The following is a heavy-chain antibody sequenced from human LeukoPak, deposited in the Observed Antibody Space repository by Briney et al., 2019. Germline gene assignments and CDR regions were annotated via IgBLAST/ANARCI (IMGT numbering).Heavy chain of an antibody. J-gene: IGHJ4*02. CDR2: ISYDGSNK. V-gene: IGHV3-30*18. Sequence: GGSLRLSCAASGFTFSSYGMHWVRQAPGKGLEWVAVISYDGSNKYYADSAKGRFTISRDNSKNTLYLQMNSLRAEDTAVYYCAKDGFDYWGQGTLVTVPS. CDR1: GFTFSSYG. CDR3: AKDGFDY.